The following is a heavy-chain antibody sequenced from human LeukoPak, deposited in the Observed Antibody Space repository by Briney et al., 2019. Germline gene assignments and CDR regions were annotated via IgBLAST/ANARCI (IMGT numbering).Heavy chain of an antibody. CDR2: INPSGGST. CDR1: GYTFTSYY. D-gene: IGHD5-18*01. Sequence: ASVKVSCKASGYTFTSYYMHWVRQAPGQGLEWMGIINPSGGSTSYAQRFQGRVTMTRDTSTSTVYMELSSLRSEDTAVYYCARENVDTAIPYWGQGTLVTVSS. CDR3: ARENVDTAIPY. J-gene: IGHJ4*02. V-gene: IGHV1-46*01.